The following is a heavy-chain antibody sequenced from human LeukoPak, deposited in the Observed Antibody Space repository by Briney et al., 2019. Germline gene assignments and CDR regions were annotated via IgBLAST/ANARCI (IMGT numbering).Heavy chain of an antibody. J-gene: IGHJ4*02. D-gene: IGHD3-3*01. Sequence: GGSLRLSCAASGFTFSDYYMSWIRQAPGKGLEWVSYISSSGSTIYYADSVKGRFTISRDNAKNSLYLQMNSLRAEDTAVCYCARELRFLEWLSYFDYWGQGTLVTVSS. CDR3: ARELRFLEWLSYFDY. CDR2: ISSSGSTI. CDR1: GFTFSDYY. V-gene: IGHV3-11*01.